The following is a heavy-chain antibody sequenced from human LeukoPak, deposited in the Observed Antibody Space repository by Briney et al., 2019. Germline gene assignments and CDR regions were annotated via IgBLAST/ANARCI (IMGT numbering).Heavy chain of an antibody. CDR2: FYTGGST. CDR3: VRVPTTVDNYYMDV. V-gene: IGHV4-4*07. D-gene: IGHD4-11*01. J-gene: IGHJ6*03. CDR1: GGSISGYY. Sequence: PSETLSLTCSVSGGSISGYYWTWLRQPVGKGLEWIGRFYTGGSTNYNPSLRSRVSISLDMSKNQFSLKMSSVTAADTAVYYCVRVPTTVDNYYMDVWGKGTTVTVSS.